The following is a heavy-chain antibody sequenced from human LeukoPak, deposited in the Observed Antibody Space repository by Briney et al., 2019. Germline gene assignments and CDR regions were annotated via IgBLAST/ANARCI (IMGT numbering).Heavy chain of an antibody. CDR2: ISSSGST. D-gene: IGHD2-8*01. CDR1: GDSISSGDYY. Sequence: TLSLTCTVSGDSISSGDYYWSWIRQPAGKGLEWIGRISSSGSTNYNPSLKSRVTISVDTSKNQFSLKLSSVTAADTAVYYCARGLDIVLMVYAIPGGDAFDIWGQGTMVTVSS. V-gene: IGHV4-61*02. CDR3: ARGLDIVLMVYAIPGGDAFDI. J-gene: IGHJ3*02.